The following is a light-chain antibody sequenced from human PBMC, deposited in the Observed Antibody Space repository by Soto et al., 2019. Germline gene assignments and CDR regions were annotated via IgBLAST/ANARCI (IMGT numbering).Light chain of an antibody. V-gene: IGLV2-14*01. CDR1: SSDVGGYDY. CDR3: SSYSISTAYL. CDR2: EVS. Sequence: QYVLSPPASWSGAPGQSITISCTGTSSDVGGYDYVSWYQLHPGKAPKLMVFEVSNRPSGVSYRFSGSKSGNTASLTISGLQAEDEADYFCSSYSISTAYLFGTGTKV. J-gene: IGLJ1*01.